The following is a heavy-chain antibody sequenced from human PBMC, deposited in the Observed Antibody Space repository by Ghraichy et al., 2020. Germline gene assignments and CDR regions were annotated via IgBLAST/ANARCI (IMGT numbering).Heavy chain of an antibody. D-gene: IGHD2-2*01. J-gene: IGHJ6*02. CDR2: INHSGST. CDR3: ARDTSRDGMDV. Sequence: SETLSLTCAVYGGSFSGYSCTWIRLTPGKGREWIGEINHSGSTNYNSSLKSRVTIPVDTPKNQFSLKLSSVTVAETAVYYCARDTSRDGMDVWGQGTTVTVSS. CDR1: GGSFSGYS. V-gene: IGHV4-34*01.